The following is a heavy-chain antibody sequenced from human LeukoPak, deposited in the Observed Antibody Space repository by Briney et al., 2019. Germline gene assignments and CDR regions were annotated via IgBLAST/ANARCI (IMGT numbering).Heavy chain of an antibody. CDR1: GFTFSGSA. D-gene: IGHD6-13*01. Sequence: PGGSLRLSCAASGFTFSGSAMHWVRQASGKGLEWVGRIRSKANSYATAYAASVKGRFTISRDDSKNTAYLQMNSLKTEDTAVYCCTRPVPGYSSSWYWFDPWGQGTLVTVSS. V-gene: IGHV3-73*01. J-gene: IGHJ5*02. CDR2: IRSKANSYAT. CDR3: TRPVPGYSSSWYWFDP.